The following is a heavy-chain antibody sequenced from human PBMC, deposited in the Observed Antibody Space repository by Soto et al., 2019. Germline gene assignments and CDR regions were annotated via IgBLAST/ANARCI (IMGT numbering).Heavy chain of an antibody. CDR1: GYSFTSYW. V-gene: IGHV5-10-1*01. Sequence: PGESLKISCKGSGYSFTSYWISWVRQMRGKGLEWMGRIEPSDSYTNYSPSFQGHVTISADKSISTAYLQWSSLKASDTAMYYCASTHYYDSSGYYLGDAFDIWGQGTMVTVSS. CDR3: ASTHYYDSSGYYLGDAFDI. J-gene: IGHJ3*02. D-gene: IGHD3-22*01. CDR2: IEPSDSYT.